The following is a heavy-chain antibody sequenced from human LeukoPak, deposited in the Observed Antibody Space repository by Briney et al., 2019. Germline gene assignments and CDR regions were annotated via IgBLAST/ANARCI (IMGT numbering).Heavy chain of an antibody. CDR2: MNPNSGNT. V-gene: IGHV1-8*02. J-gene: IGHJ4*02. CDR3: AVGGATGTTGDYFDY. D-gene: IGHD1-1*01. CDR1: RGTFSSYA. Sequence: ASVKVSCKASRGTFSSYAISWVRQAPGQGLEWMGWMNPNSGNTGYAQKFQGRVTMTRNTSISTAYMELSSLRSEDTAVYYCAVGGATGTTGDYFDYWGQGTLVTVSS.